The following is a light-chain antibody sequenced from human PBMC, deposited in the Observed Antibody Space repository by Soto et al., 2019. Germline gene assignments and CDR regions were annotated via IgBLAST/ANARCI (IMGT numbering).Light chain of an antibody. CDR1: QIISTW. J-gene: IGKJ1*01. Sequence: IKMTQSPSTLSASVGDRVTITCRASQIISTWLAWYQQKPGKAPKLLIYSASDLESGVPSRFSGSGFGTEFTLTITSLQPDDFATYYCQQYNSYSTFGPATFGQGTKVDIK. CDR3: QQYNSYSTFGPAT. CDR2: SAS. V-gene: IGKV1-5*03.